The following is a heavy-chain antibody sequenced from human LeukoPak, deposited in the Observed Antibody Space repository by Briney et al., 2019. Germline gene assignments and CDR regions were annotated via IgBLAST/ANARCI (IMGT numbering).Heavy chain of an antibody. Sequence: ASVKVSCKAYGDIFSMYGISWVRQAPGQGLEWMGRITAYNGNTNYAQKFQGRVTMTTDTSTSTAYMEVRSLTSDNTAVYYCASAVVGATMSFDYWGQAIVVTVSS. V-gene: IGHV1-18*01. J-gene: IGHJ4*02. CDR2: ITAYNGNT. CDR1: GDIFSMYG. CDR3: ASAVVGATMSFDY. D-gene: IGHD1-26*01.